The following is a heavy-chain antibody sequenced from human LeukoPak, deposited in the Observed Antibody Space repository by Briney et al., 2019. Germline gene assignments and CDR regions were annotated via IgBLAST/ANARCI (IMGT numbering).Heavy chain of an antibody. D-gene: IGHD5-12*01. J-gene: IGHJ4*02. CDR1: GYTFNSNG. Sequence: SVKVSCKASGYTFNSNGISWVRQAPGQGLEWMGGIIPMFGTANYAQKFQGRVTITADESTSTAYMELSSLRSEDTAVYYCARSPSGYSGYDPVYYWGQGTLVTVSS. CDR2: IIPMFGTA. V-gene: IGHV1-69*13. CDR3: ARSPSGYSGYDPVYY.